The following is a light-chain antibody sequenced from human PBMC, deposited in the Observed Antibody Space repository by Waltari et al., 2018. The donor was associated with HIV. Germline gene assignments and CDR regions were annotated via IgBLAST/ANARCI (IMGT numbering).Light chain of an antibody. CDR1: QSVNSY. J-gene: IGKJ1*01. V-gene: IGKV3-11*01. CDR3: QQRINWPPT. Sequence: EIVLTQSPATLSLSPGERATLSCRASQSVNSYLVWYQQKPGQAPRLLIYDTSNRATGTPARFSGSGSGTDFTLTISSLESEDFAVYYCQQRINWPPTFGQGTKVEIK. CDR2: DTS.